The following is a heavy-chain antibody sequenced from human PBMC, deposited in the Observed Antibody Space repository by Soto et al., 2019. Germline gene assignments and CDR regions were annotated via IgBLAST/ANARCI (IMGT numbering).Heavy chain of an antibody. CDR3: AVGNDYIWGSYPTIFDY. CDR2: ISAYNGNT. D-gene: IGHD3-16*02. CDR1: GYTFTSYG. Sequence: ASVKVSCKASGYTFTSYGISWVRQAPGQGLEWMGWISAYNGNTNYAQKLQGRVTMTTDTSTSTAYMELRSLRSDDTAVYYCAVGNDYIWGSYPTIFDYWGQGTLVKSPQ. V-gene: IGHV1-18*01. J-gene: IGHJ4*02.